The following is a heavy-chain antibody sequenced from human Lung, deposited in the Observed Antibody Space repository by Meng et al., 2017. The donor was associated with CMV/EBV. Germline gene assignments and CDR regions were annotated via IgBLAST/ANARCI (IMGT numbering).Heavy chain of an antibody. CDR2: IYHSGST. D-gene: IGHD3/OR15-3a*01. V-gene: IGHV4-38-2*02. CDR3: ARSGTGFYFDY. Sequence: SETLSLTCTVSGYSISSGYYWGWIRQPPGKGLEWIGSIYHSGSTYYNPSLKSRVTISLDTSKNQFSLRLNSVTAADTALYYCARSGTGFYFDYWGQGTLVTVSS. J-gene: IGHJ4*02. CDR1: GYSISSGYY.